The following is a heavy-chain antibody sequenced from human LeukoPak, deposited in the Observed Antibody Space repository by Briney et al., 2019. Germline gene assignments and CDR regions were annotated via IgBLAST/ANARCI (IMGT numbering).Heavy chain of an antibody. J-gene: IGHJ4*02. CDR3: ASPLGIVVPAAMMLNY. CDR2: ISSSSSTI. D-gene: IGHD2-2*01. Sequence: GGSLTLSCVASGLTFSNYGMNWVRQAPGKGLEWVSYISSSSSTIYYADSVKGRFTISRDNAKNSLYLQMNSLRAEDTAVYYCASPLGIVVPAAMMLNYWGQGTLVTVSS. CDR1: GLTFSNYG. V-gene: IGHV3-48*01.